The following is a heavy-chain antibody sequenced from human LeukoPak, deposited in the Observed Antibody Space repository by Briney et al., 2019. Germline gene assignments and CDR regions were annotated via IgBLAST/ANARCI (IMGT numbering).Heavy chain of an antibody. CDR3: AREYGVAAAFGAFDI. V-gene: IGHV1-3*03. J-gene: IGHJ3*02. D-gene: IGHD6-13*01. CDR2: INAGNGNT. CDR1: GYTFTSYA. Sequence: PLASVKVSCKASGYTFTSYAMHWVRQAPGQRLEWMGWINAGNGNTKYSQEFQGRVTITRDTSASTAYMELSSLRSEDMAVYYCAREYGVAAAFGAFDIWGQGTMVTVSS.